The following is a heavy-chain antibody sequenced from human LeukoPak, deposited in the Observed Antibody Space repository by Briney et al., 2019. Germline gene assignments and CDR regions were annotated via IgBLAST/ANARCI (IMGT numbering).Heavy chain of an antibody. J-gene: IGHJ4*02. CDR2: IYDSVTT. D-gene: IGHD6-19*01. V-gene: IGHV4-31*03. Sequence: SETLSLTCTVSGGSIGSGGYFWTWLRQYPGKGLEWIGYIYDSVTTYYNPSLKSRVAISLDRSKNQCSLNLTSVTAADRAVYYCARERSSGWYRFWGQGILVAVSS. CDR3: ARERSSGWYRF. CDR1: GGSIGSGGYF.